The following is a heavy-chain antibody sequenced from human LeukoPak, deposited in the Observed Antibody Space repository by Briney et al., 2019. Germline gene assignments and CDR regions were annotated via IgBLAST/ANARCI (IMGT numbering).Heavy chain of an antibody. J-gene: IGHJ4*02. Sequence: MTSETLSLTCTVSGGSISSSSYYWGWIRQPPGKGLEWIGTIYYSGRTYYNPSLKSRLIISGDTSKSQFSLKLSSVTAADTAVYYCARISPSGYPDYWGQGTLVTVSS. V-gene: IGHV4-39*01. CDR3: ARISPSGYPDY. CDR1: GGSISSSSYY. CDR2: IYYSGRT. D-gene: IGHD3-22*01.